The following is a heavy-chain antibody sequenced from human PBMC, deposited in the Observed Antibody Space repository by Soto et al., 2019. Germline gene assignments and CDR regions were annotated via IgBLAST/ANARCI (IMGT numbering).Heavy chain of an antibody. CDR3: AKDRRYSSGWPFDY. D-gene: IGHD6-19*01. V-gene: IGHV1-69*13. CDR2: IIPIFGTA. J-gene: IGHJ4*02. Sequence: ASVKVSCKASGGTFSSYAISWVRQAPGQGLEWMGGIIPIFGTANYAQKFQGRVTITADESTSTAYMELSSLRSEDTAVYYCAKDRRYSSGWPFDYWGQGTLVTVSS. CDR1: GGTFSSYA.